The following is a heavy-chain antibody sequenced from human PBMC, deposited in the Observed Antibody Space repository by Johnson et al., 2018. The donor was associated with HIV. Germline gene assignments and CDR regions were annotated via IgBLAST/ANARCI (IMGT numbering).Heavy chain of an antibody. Sequence: VQLVESGGGLVQPGGSLRLYCAASGFTFSSYAMHWVRQAPGKGLEWVAVISYDGSYKYFADSVKGRLTISRDNSKNTLYLQMNNLRAEDTAVYYCAREMGWEDAFDIWGQGTMVTVSS. J-gene: IGHJ3*02. V-gene: IGHV3-30*04. CDR2: ISYDGSYK. D-gene: IGHD6-19*01. CDR1: GFTFSSYA. CDR3: AREMGWEDAFDI.